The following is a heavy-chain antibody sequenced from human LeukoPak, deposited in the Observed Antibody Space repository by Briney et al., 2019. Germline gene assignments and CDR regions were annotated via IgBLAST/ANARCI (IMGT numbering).Heavy chain of an antibody. J-gene: IGHJ4*02. V-gene: IGHV1-2*02. CDR1: GYTFTCYY. CDR3: ARAHHAGSSWVDY. CDR2: INPNSGGT. Sequence: ASVKVSCKASGYTFTCYYMHWVRQAPGQGLEWMGWINPNSGGTNYAQKFQGRVTMTRDTSISTAYMELSRLRSDDTAVYYCARAHHAGSSWVDYWGQGTLVTVSS. D-gene: IGHD6-13*01.